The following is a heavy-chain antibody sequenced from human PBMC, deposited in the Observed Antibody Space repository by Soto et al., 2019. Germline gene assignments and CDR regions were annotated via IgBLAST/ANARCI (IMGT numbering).Heavy chain of an antibody. J-gene: IGHJ3*02. D-gene: IGHD6-6*01. V-gene: IGHV5-51*01. CDR1: GYSFTSYW. Sequence: PGGSLKISCKGSGYSFTSYWIGWVRQMPGKGLEWMGIIYPGDSDTRYSPSFQGQVTISADKSISTAYLQWSSLKASDTAMYYCASLGSSIAARDAFDIWGQGTMVTVSS. CDR2: IYPGDSDT. CDR3: ASLGSSIAARDAFDI.